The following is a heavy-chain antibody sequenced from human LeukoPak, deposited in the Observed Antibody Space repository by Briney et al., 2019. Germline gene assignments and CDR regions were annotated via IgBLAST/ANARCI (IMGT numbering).Heavy chain of an antibody. Sequence: GGSLRLSCIASGFTFSNSWMTWVRQAPGKGLEWVANIKEDGSDKHYVDSVKGRFTISRDNAKNSLYLQMDDLRTEDTAVYHCVRESDFWSGRGIDRPLDVWGKGTTVTVSS. J-gene: IGHJ6*04. CDR3: VRESDFWSGRGIDRPLDV. D-gene: IGHD3-3*01. CDR1: GFTFSNSW. V-gene: IGHV3-7*01. CDR2: IKEDGSDK.